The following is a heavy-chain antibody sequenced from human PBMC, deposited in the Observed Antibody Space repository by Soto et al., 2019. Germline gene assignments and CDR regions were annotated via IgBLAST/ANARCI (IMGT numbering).Heavy chain of an antibody. Sequence: SETLSLTCTVSGGSISSYYWSWIRQPPGKGLEWIGYIYYSGSTNYNPSLKSRVTISVDTSKNQFSLKLSSVTAADTAVYYCAREGYNDFWSGSRSGTFDYWGQGTLVTVSS. D-gene: IGHD3-3*01. J-gene: IGHJ4*02. CDR1: GGSISSYY. CDR3: AREGYNDFWSGSRSGTFDY. V-gene: IGHV4-59*01. CDR2: IYYSGST.